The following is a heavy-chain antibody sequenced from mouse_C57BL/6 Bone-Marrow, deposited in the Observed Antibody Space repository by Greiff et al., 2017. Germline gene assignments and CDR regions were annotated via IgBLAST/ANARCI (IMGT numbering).Heavy chain of an antibody. CDR1: GYTFTGYW. J-gene: IGHJ1*03. CDR2: ILPGSGST. Sequence: QVQLKESGAELMKPGASVKLSCKATGYTFTGYWIEWVKQRPGHGLEWIGEILPGSGSTNYNEKFKGKATFTADTSSNTAYMQLSSLTTEDSAIYEGARVVTTTRYWYFDVWGTGTTVTVSS. D-gene: IGHD2-2*01. CDR3: ARVVTTTRYWYFDV. V-gene: IGHV1-9*01.